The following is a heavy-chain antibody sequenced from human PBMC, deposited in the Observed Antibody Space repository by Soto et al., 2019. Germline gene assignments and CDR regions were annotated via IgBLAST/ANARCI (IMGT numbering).Heavy chain of an antibody. CDR2: ISSSSSTI. J-gene: IGHJ5*02. CDR3: ARGGFRHGYSSTWVRWFDP. D-gene: IGHD6-13*01. CDR1: EFTFSIYS. Sequence: PGGALRISCAASEFTFSIYSMAKVRQAPGKGLEWVSYISSSSSTIYYADSVKGRFTISRDNAKNSLYLQMNSLRDEDTAVYYCARGGFRHGYSSTWVRWFDPWGQGTMVTVSS. V-gene: IGHV3-48*02.